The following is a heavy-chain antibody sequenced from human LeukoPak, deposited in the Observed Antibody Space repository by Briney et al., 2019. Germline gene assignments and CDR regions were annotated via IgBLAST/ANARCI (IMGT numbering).Heavy chain of an antibody. CDR3: ARRGLMVRGEDY. CDR2: ISSSSSYA. V-gene: IGHV3-11*06. CDR1: GFTFSDYY. Sequence: GGSLRLSCAASGFTFSDYYMTWIRQAPGKGLEWVSYISSSSSYANYADSVKGRFTISRDNGKNSLYLQMNNLRAEDTAVYYCARRGLMVRGEDYWGQGTLVTVSS. D-gene: IGHD3-10*01. J-gene: IGHJ4*02.